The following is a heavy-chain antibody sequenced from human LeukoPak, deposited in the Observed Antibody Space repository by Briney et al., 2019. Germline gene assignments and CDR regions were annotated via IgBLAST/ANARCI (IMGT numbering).Heavy chain of an antibody. Sequence: PGGSLRLSCAASGFTFDDYAMHWVRQAPGKGLGWVSGISWNSGSIGYADSVKGRFTISRDNAKYYLYLQMNSLRAEDTAVYYCARGGTNWGPSRPAVDYWGQGTLVTVSS. CDR3: ARGGTNWGPSRPAVDY. D-gene: IGHD7-27*01. CDR1: GFTFDDYA. J-gene: IGHJ4*02. V-gene: IGHV3-9*01. CDR2: ISWNSGSI.